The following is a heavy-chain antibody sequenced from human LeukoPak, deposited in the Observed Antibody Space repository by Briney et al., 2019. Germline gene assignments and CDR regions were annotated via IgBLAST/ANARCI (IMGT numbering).Heavy chain of an antibody. CDR2: ISYSGSTL. CDR3: TRDAALVPGKNF. V-gene: IGHV3-11*04. Sequence: PGGSLRLSCAASGFTFSDYYMSWIRQAPGKGLEWVSYISYSGSTLYYADSVKGRFTMSRDNAENSVYLQMNSLRAEDTAFYYCTRDAALVPGKNFWGQGTLVTVSS. D-gene: IGHD6-19*01. J-gene: IGHJ4*02. CDR1: GFTFSDYY.